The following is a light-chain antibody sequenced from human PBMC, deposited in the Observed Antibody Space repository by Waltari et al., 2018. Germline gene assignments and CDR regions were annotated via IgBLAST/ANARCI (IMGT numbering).Light chain of an antibody. CDR3: ATWDNSLSEVV. CDR2: DNN. Sequence: QSVFTQPPSVPAAPLHQVTICCSVIICKIGNHYGAWYHQLTGAAPKLLIYDNNKRPSVIPHRFSASKSGTSATLGIPGLQMGDEADYYCATWDNSLSEVVFGGGTKLTVL. CDR1: ICKIGNHY. V-gene: IGLV1-51*01. J-gene: IGLJ2*01.